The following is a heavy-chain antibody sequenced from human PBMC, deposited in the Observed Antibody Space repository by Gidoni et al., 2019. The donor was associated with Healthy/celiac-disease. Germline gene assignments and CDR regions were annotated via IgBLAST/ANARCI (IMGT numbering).Heavy chain of an antibody. CDR2: IYYSGST. CDR1: GGSVSSGSYY. V-gene: IGHV4-61*01. Sequence: QVQLQESGPGLVKPSETLSLTCTVSGGSVSSGSYYWSWIRQPPGKGLEWIGYIYYSGSTNYNPSLKSRVTISVDTSKNQFSLKLSSVTAADTAVYYCAREATGESASRYFDLWGRGTLVTVSS. CDR3: AREATGESASRYFDL. J-gene: IGHJ2*01. D-gene: IGHD7-27*01.